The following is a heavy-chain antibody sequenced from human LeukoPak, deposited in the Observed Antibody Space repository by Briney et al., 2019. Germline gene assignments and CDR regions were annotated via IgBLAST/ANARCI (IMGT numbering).Heavy chain of an antibody. CDR2: IKPDGSEK. CDR1: GFTFSSHW. D-gene: IGHD6-19*01. J-gene: IGHJ4*02. Sequence: GGSLILSCAASGFTFSSHWMSWVRQAPGKGLEWVASIKPDGSEKYYVDSVKGRFTISRDSAKSSLYLQMNTLRAEDTAVYYCARARGSSGWYEFDYWGQGTLVTVSS. CDR3: ARARGSSGWYEFDY. V-gene: IGHV3-7*01.